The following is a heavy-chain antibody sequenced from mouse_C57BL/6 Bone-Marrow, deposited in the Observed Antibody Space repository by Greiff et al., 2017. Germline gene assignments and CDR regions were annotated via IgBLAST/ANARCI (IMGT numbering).Heavy chain of an antibody. J-gene: IGHJ1*03. CDR3: AREGLYAFKGYFDV. CDR2: IYPGDGDT. V-gene: IGHV1-82*01. Sequence: VKLMESGPELVKPGASVKISCKASGYAFSSSWMNWVKQRPGKGLEWIGRIYPGDGDTNYNGKFKGKATLTADKSSSTAYMQLSSLTSEDSAVYFCAREGLYAFKGYFDVWGTGTTVTVSS. CDR1: GYAFSSSW. D-gene: IGHD1-1*01.